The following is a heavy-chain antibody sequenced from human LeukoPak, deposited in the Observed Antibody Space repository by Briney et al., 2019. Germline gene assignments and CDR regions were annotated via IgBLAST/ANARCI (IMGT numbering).Heavy chain of an antibody. V-gene: IGHV1-2*02. Sequence: ASVKVSCKASGYTFTGYYMHWVRQAPGQGLEWMGWINPNSGGTNYAQKFQGRVTMTRDTSISTAYMELSRLRSDDTAVYYCQCSHGDHDDFWSGYYGTYYFDYWGQGTLVTVSS. CDR3: QCSHGDHDDFWSGYYGTYYFDY. CDR2: INPNSGGT. D-gene: IGHD3-3*01. J-gene: IGHJ4*02. CDR1: GYTFTGYY.